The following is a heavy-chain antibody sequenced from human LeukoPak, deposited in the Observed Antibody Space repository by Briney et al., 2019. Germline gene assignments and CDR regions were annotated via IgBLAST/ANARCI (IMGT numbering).Heavy chain of an antibody. CDR3: AITTDYYGSGSYYSYYYYYYMDV. Sequence: SETLSLTCAVYGGSFSGYYWSWIRQPPGKGLEWIGEINHSGSTNYNPSLKSRVTISVDTSKNQFSLKLSSVTAADTAVYYWAITTDYYGSGSYYSYYYYYYMDVWGKGATVTVSS. V-gene: IGHV4-34*01. D-gene: IGHD3-10*01. J-gene: IGHJ6*03. CDR1: GGSFSGYY. CDR2: INHSGST.